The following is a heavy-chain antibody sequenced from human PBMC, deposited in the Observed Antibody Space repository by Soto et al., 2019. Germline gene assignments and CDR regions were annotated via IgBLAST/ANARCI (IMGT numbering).Heavy chain of an antibody. CDR3: ERNQGYSSGWYGNYYYYGMDV. J-gene: IGHJ6*02. Sequence: ASVKVSCKASGYTFTSYGISWVRQAPGQGLEWMGWISAYNGNTNYAQKLQGRVTMTTDTSTSTAYMELRSLRSDDTAVYYCERNQGYSSGWYGNYYYYGMDVWGQGTKVNVSS. CDR1: GYTFTSYG. V-gene: IGHV1-18*04. D-gene: IGHD6-19*01. CDR2: ISAYNGNT.